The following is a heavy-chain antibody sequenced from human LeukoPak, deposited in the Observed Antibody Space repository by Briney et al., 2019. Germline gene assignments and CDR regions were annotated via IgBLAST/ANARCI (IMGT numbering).Heavy chain of an antibody. CDR2: INPNSGGT. CDR1: GYTFTGYY. J-gene: IGHJ3*02. Sequence: ALVKVSCKASGYTFTGYYMHWVRQAPGQGLEWMGWINPNSGGTNYAQKFQGRVTMTRDTSISTAYMELSRLRSEDTAVYYCARGDNSNYDFWSGFTDDAFDIWGQGTMVTVSS. V-gene: IGHV1-2*02. CDR3: ARGDNSNYDFWSGFTDDAFDI. D-gene: IGHD3-3*01.